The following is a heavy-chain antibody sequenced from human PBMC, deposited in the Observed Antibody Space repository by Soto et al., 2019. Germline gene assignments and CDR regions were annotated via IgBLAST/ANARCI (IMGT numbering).Heavy chain of an antibody. D-gene: IGHD1-1*01. J-gene: IGHJ4*02. CDR2: VSGYNGEA. Sequence: QVQLVQSGPEVRNPGASVKVSCKASGYRFSSYGINWVRQVPGQGPEWMGWVSGYNGEANYAQTFRGRVTMATDTSKSTAYMDMRRLRSDDTAVYYCATGMDGSSWNLMNCGQGTLV. CDR1: GYRFSSYG. CDR3: ATGMDGSSWNLMN. V-gene: IGHV1-18*01.